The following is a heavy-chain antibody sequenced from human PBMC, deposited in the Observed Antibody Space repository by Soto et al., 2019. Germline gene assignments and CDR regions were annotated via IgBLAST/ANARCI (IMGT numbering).Heavy chain of an antibody. CDR1: GGSISSSNW. CDR3: ARPLGLMGANYYYGMDV. D-gene: IGHD1-26*01. Sequence: SSETLSLTCAVSGGSISSSNWWSWVRQPPGKGLEWIGEIYHSGSTNYNPSFKSRVTISVDKSKNQFSLKLSSVTAADTAVYYCARPLGLMGANYYYGMDVWGQGTTVTVSS. CDR2: IYHSGST. J-gene: IGHJ6*02. V-gene: IGHV4-4*02.